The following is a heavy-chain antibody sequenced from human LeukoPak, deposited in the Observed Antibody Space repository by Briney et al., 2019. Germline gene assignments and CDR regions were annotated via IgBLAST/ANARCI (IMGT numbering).Heavy chain of an antibody. CDR2: ISGSGGST. J-gene: IGHJ6*04. CDR1: GFTFSSYA. Sequence: PGGSLRLSCAASGFTFSSYAMSWVRQAPGEGLEWVSAISGSGGSTYYADSVKGRFTISRDNSKNTLYLQMNSLRAEDTAVYYCAKDGAVVVPAASPYYYYYGMDVWGKGTTVTVSS. V-gene: IGHV3-23*01. CDR3: AKDGAVVVPAASPYYYYYGMDV. D-gene: IGHD2-2*01.